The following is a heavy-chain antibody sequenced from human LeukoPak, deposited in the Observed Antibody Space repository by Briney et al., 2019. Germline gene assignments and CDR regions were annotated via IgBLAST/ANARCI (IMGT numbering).Heavy chain of an antibody. V-gene: IGHV3-20*04. D-gene: IGHD5-12*01. CDR2: INWNGGST. CDR3: ARVTYYDSLYYFDY. CDR1: GFTFDDYG. Sequence: GRSLTLSCAAAGFTFDDYGLSWVRQAPGKGLEWVSGINWNGGSTGYADSVKGRFTISRDNAKNSLYLQMNSLRAEDTALYYCARVTYYDSLYYFDYWGQGTLVTVSS. J-gene: IGHJ4*02.